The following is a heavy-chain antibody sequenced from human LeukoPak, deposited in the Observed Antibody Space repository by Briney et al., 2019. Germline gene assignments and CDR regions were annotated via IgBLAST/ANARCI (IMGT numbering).Heavy chain of an antibody. V-gene: IGHV4-61*02. CDR3: ARVGSRDWFDL. CDR2: IYTSGST. J-gene: IGHJ5*02. CDR1: GGSISSGSYY. Sequence: SETLSLTCTVSGGSISSGSYYWSWTRQPAGKGLEWIGRIYTSGSTNYNPSLKSRVTISVDTSKNQFSLKLSSVTAADTAVYYCARVGSRDWFDLWGQGTLVSVSS. D-gene: IGHD6-13*01.